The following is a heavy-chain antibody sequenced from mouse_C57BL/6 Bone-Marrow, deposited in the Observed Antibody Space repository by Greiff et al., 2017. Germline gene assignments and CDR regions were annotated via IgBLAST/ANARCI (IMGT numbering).Heavy chain of an antibody. CDR1: GFSLTSYG. V-gene: IGHV2-2*01. J-gene: IGHJ3*01. Sequence: VQLQQSGPGLVQPSQSLSITCTVSGFSLTSYGVHWVRQSPGKGLEWLGVIWSGGSTAYNAAFISRLSISTDNSKSQFFFKMNSLQADDTAIYYWDSHYYGSMWFAYWGQGALVTVSA. CDR2: IWSGGST. D-gene: IGHD1-1*01. CDR3: DSHYYGSMWFAY.